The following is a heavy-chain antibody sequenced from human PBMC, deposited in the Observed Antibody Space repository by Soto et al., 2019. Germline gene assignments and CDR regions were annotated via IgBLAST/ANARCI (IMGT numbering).Heavy chain of an antibody. CDR1: VGSVSSGSYY. CDR2: IYYSGST. J-gene: IGHJ3*02. CDR3: ARDVGGVGYCSGGSCYGAFDI. D-gene: IGHD2-15*01. Sequence: PSETLSLTCTVSVGSVSSGSYYWSWILQPPGKGLEWIGYIYYSGSTNYNPSLKSRVTISVDTSKNQFSLKLSSVTAADTAVYYCARDVGGVGYCSGGSCYGAFDIWGQGTMVTVSS. V-gene: IGHV4-61*01.